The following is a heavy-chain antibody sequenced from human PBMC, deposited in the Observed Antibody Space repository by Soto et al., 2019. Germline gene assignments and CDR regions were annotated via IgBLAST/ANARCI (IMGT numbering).Heavy chain of an antibody. D-gene: IGHD3-10*01. Sequence: SVKVSCKASGGTFSSYAISWVRQAPGQGLEWMGGIIPIFGTANYAQKFQGRVTITADESTSTAYMELSSLRSEDTAVYYCAGEMVVSGRSYYYYGMDVWGQGTTVTVSS. V-gene: IGHV1-69*13. CDR1: GGTFSSYA. J-gene: IGHJ6*02. CDR3: AGEMVVSGRSYYYYGMDV. CDR2: IIPIFGTA.